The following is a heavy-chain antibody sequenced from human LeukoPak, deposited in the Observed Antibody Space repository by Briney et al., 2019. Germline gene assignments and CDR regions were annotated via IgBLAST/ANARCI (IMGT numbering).Heavy chain of an antibody. D-gene: IGHD3-22*01. CDR1: GGSISSYY. CDR2: IYYSGST. Sequence: SETLSLTCTVSGGSISSYYWSWIRQPPGKGLEWIGYIYYSGSTNYNPSLKSRVTISVDTSKNQFSLKLSSVTAADMAVYYCARAKYYYDSSGYYYWGQGTLVTVSS. V-gene: IGHV4-59*01. CDR3: ARAKYYYDSSGYYY. J-gene: IGHJ4*02.